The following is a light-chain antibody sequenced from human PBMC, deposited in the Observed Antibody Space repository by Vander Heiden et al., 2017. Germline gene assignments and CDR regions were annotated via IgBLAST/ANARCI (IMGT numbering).Light chain of an antibody. CDR2: KAS. CDR1: QSISSW. CDR3: LQDNSWWT. Sequence: DIQMPQSPSPLSASVGDRVTITCRASQSISSWLAWYQQKPGKAPKLLIYKASRVETGVPSRFSGSGPGTEFTLTSSSLQPDHFATYYGLQDNSWWTSGQGTKVXIK. J-gene: IGKJ1*01. V-gene: IGKV1-5*03.